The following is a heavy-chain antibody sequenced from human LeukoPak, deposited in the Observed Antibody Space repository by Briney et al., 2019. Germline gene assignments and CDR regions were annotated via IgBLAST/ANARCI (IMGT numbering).Heavy chain of an antibody. CDR1: EFTFSTYW. J-gene: IGHJ4*02. D-gene: IGHD2-15*01. V-gene: IGHV3-23*01. CDR2: ISGPGTNT. CDR3: AKGIRVQSYYFDY. Sequence: GGSLRLSCAASEFTFSTYWMSWVRQAPGKGLEWVSIISGPGTNTYYADSVKGRFTISRDNSKDTLYLQMNSLRAEDTAVYFCAKGIRVQSYYFDYWGQGTLVTVSS.